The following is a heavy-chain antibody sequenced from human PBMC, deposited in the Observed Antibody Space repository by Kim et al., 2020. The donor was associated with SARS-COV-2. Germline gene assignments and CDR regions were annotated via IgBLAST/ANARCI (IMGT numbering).Heavy chain of an antibody. CDR1: GFTFSSYG. D-gene: IGHD5-18*01. CDR3: AKGYNYGLDY. V-gene: IGHV3-30*18. Sequence: GGSLRLSCAASGFTFSSYGMHWVRQAPGKGLEWVALISYDGSKKYYADPVKGRFTISRDSSKNTLYLQMNSLRPEDTAVYFCAKGYNYGLDYWGQGTLVTVSS. CDR2: ISYDGSKK. J-gene: IGHJ4*02.